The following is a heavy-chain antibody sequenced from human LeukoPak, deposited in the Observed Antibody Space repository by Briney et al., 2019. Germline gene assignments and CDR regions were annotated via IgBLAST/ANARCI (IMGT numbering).Heavy chain of an antibody. V-gene: IGHV4-61*02. CDR3: ARARYQLTNYYYYMDV. Sequence: PSETLSLTCTVSGGSISSGSYYWSWIRQPAGKGLEWIGRIYTSGSTNYNPSLKSRVTISVDTSKNQFSLKLSSVTAADTAVYYCARARYQLTNYYYYMDVWGKGTTVTVSS. CDR1: GGSISSGSYY. J-gene: IGHJ6*03. D-gene: IGHD2-2*01. CDR2: IYTSGST.